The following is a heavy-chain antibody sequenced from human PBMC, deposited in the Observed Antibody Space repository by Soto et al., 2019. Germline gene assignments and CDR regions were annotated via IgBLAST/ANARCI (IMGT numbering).Heavy chain of an antibody. CDR2: IRYSGST. V-gene: IGHV4-31*03. CDR1: GNSITGGFF. Sequence: RSLTRTVSGNSITGGFFWTSFRQPPGKGLEWIGYIRYSGSTYDKASLKRRVTISVDTSTTHFSLKLSSATAADTAVYYCARRVVNDAFDIWGQGTMVT. CDR3: ARRVVNDAFDI. J-gene: IGHJ3*02.